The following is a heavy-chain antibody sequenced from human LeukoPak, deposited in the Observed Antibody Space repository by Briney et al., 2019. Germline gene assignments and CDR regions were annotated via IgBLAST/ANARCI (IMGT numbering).Heavy chain of an antibody. V-gene: IGHV3-7*01. J-gene: IGHJ4*02. CDR2: IKQDGSEK. CDR3: ARALRAPDY. Sequence: GGSLRLSCEASGFTFSSYWMSWVRQAPGKGLEWVANIKQDGSEKYYVDSVKGRFTISRDNAKNSLYLQMNSLRAEDTAVYYCARALRAPDYWGQGTLVTVSS. CDR1: GFTFSSYW.